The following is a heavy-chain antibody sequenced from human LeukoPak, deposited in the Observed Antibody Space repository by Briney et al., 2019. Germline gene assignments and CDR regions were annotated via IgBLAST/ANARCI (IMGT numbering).Heavy chain of an antibody. J-gene: IGHJ5*02. D-gene: IGHD3-22*01. V-gene: IGHV3-48*03. CDR1: GFTFSSYE. CDR3: ARDLGQYYDTSDNWFDP. Sequence: GGSLRLSCAASGFTFSSYEMNWVRQAPGKWLEWVSYISSSSSTKYYADSVKGRFTISRDNAKNSLYLQMNSLRAEDTAVYYCARDLGQYYDTSDNWFDPWGQGTLVTVSS. CDR2: ISSSSSTK.